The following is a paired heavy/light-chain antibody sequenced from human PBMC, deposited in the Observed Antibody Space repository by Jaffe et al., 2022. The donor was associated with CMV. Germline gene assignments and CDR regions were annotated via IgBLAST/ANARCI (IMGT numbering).Heavy chain of an antibody. Sequence: EVQLVESGGGLVKPGGSLRLSCAASGFTFSSYSMNWVRQAPGKGLEWVSSISSSSSYIYYADSVKGRFTISRDNAKNSLYLQMNSLRAEDTAVYYCARDLGDLFWSGYGPFDYWGQGTLVTVSS. CDR2: ISSSSSYI. D-gene: IGHD3-3*01. V-gene: IGHV3-21*01. CDR3: ARDLGDLFWSGYGPFDY. J-gene: IGHJ4*02. CDR1: GFTFSSYS.
Light chain of an antibody. J-gene: IGKJ2*01. Sequence: EIVMTQSPATLSVSPGERATLSCRASQSVSSNLAWYQQKPGQAPRLLIYGASTRATGIPARFSGSGSGTEFTLTISSLQSEDFAVYYCQQYNNWPLYTFGQGTKLEIK. CDR3: QQYNNWPLYT. V-gene: IGKV3-15*01. CDR1: QSVSSN. CDR2: GAS.